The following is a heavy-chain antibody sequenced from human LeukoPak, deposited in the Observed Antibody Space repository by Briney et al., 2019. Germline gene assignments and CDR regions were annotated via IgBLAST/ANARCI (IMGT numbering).Heavy chain of an antibody. Sequence: GASVKVSCKASGYTFTDFYIHWVRQAPGQGLEWMGRINPSSGATNYAQKFQGRVTMTRDTSISTAYMELSRLRSDATAVYYCARDSEIVVVTASIDYWGQGTLVTVSS. CDR3: ARDSEIVVVTASIDY. V-gene: IGHV1-2*06. CDR1: GYTFTDFY. D-gene: IGHD2-21*02. J-gene: IGHJ4*02. CDR2: INPSSGAT.